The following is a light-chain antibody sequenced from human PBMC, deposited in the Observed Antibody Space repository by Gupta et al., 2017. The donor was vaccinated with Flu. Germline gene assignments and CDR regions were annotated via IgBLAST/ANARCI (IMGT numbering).Light chain of an antibody. Sequence: QSALTHPASVSGSPGQSINISCTGPSSDIGGYKYVPWYQQHPGRAPKLLIYEVISRPSGVSPRFSCAKSGNTAALTISGLHAEDEAHYYCSSYTSTNALVVFGGGTKLTV. CDR2: EVI. J-gene: IGLJ2*01. CDR3: SSYTSTNALVV. V-gene: IGLV2-14*01. CDR1: SSDIGGYKY.